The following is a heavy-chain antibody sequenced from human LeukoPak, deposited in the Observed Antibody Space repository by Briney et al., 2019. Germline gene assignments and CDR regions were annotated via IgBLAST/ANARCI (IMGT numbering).Heavy chain of an antibody. CDR3: AKDPSRGDYGLMGY. V-gene: IGHV4-59*12. D-gene: IGHD4-17*01. CDR2: IYYSGST. J-gene: IGHJ4*02. Sequence: SETLSLTCTVSGGSISSYYWSWIRQPPGKGLEWIGYIYYSGSTNYNPSLKSRVTISVDTSKNQFSLKLSSVTAADTAVYYCAKDPSRGDYGLMGYWGQGTLVTVSS. CDR1: GGSISSYY.